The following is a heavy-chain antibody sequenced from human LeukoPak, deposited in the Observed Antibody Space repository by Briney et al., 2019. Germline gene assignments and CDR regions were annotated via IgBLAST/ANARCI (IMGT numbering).Heavy chain of an antibody. V-gene: IGHV3-23*01. D-gene: IGHD6-6*01. J-gene: IGHJ1*01. CDR2: IRGSGGT. CDR1: GITLSNYD. CDR3: ANFIAASATGFQH. Sequence: GGSLRLSCAASGITLSNYDMTWVRQAPGKGLEWVSDIRGSGGTYYADSVKGRFTLSRDNAKDTLYLQMSSLRAEDTAVYYCANFIAASATGFQHWGQGTLVTVSS.